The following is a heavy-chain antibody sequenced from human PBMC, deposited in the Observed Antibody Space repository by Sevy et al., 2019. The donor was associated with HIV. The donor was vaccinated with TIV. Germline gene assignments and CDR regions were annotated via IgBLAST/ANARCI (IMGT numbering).Heavy chain of an antibody. V-gene: IGHV3-21*01. CDR3: VAGDRREY. CDR1: GFTFSSYT. J-gene: IGHJ4*02. Sequence: GGSLRLSCAASGFTFSSYTMNWVRQAPGKGLEWLSSIGSTSSDMYYGDSVRGRFIISRDNARDSLYLQMNSLRAEDTAVYFCVAGDRREYGGRGTLVTVSS. CDR2: IGSTSSDM. D-gene: IGHD3-10*01.